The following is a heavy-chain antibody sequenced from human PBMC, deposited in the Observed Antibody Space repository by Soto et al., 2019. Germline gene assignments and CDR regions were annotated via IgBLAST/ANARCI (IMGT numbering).Heavy chain of an antibody. J-gene: IGHJ3*02. Sequence: SETLSLTCTVSGDSISSDYYHWTWIRQSPGKGLEWIGYIHHSGSILYNPSLKSRVTISVDTSKNQFSLHLTSVTAADTAVYFCASTPGAGYCSGGSCFKHGLAFDIWGQGTMVTVSS. V-gene: IGHV4-30-4*08. D-gene: IGHD2-15*01. CDR3: ASTPGAGYCSGGSCFKHGLAFDI. CDR1: GDSISSDYYH. CDR2: IHHSGSI.